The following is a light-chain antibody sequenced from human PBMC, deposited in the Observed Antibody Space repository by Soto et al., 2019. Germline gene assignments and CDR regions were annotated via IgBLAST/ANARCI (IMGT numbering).Light chain of an antibody. Sequence: DLQMTQSPSALSASVGDRVTITCQASQDITSDLNWFQQKPGKAPKLLMYDASYLETGVPPRFSGSGSGTDFTFTISNLQSEDVALYYCQQYGKLPLPFGGRTKVEI. CDR1: QDITSD. CDR3: QQYGKLPLP. J-gene: IGKJ4*01. V-gene: IGKV1-33*01. CDR2: DAS.